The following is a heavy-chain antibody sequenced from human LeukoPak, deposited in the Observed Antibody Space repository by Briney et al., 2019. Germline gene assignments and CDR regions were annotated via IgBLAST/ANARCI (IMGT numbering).Heavy chain of an antibody. J-gene: IGHJ4*02. CDR3: AKDVGSLYSGKPDY. Sequence: QPGGSLRLSCAASGFTFDDYAMHWVRQAPGKGLEWVSGISWNSGSIGYADSVKGRFTISRDNAKNSLYLQMNSLRAEDTALYYCAKDVGSLYSGKPDYWGQGTLVTVSS. CDR1: GFTFDDYA. D-gene: IGHD5-12*01. V-gene: IGHV3-9*01. CDR2: ISWNSGSI.